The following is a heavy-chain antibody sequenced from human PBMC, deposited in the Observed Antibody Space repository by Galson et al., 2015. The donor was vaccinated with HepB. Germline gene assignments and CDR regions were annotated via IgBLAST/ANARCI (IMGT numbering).Heavy chain of an antibody. CDR1: GGTFSSYT. CDR2: IIPILGIA. V-gene: IGHV1-69*04. Sequence: SVKVSCKASGGTFSSYTISWVRQAPGQGLEWMGRIIPILGIANYAQKFQGRVTITADKSTSTAYMELSSLRSEDTAVYYCAREEEFNYYDSSGYYSGFDYWGQGTLVTVSS. J-gene: IGHJ4*02. D-gene: IGHD3-22*01. CDR3: AREEEFNYYDSSGYYSGFDY.